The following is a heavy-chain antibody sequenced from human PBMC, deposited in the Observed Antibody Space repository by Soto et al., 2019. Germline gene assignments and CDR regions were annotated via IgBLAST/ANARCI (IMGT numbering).Heavy chain of an antibody. CDR3: AKLGLGAKSYYGMDV. V-gene: IGHV3-30*18. CDR2: ISYDGSNK. Sequence: PGXSLRLSCAASGFTFSSYGIHWVLQAPGKGLEWVAVISYDGSNKYYADSVKGRFTISRDNSKNTLYLQMNSLRAQDTAVYYCAKLGLGAKSYYGMDVWGQGTTVTVSS. D-gene: IGHD1-26*01. J-gene: IGHJ6*02. CDR1: GFTFSSYG.